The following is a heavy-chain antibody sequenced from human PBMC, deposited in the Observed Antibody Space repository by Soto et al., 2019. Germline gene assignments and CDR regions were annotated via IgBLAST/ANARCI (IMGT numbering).Heavy chain of an antibody. V-gene: IGHV3-30-3*01. CDR1: GFPFSSYA. CDR2: ISYDVSNK. CDR3: ASAPTVTPLHFDY. J-gene: IGHJ4*02. Sequence: GGSLRLSCASSGFPFSSYAIHWVRQDPGKGLEWVAFISYDVSNKYYADSVKGRFTISRDNSKNTLYLQMNSLRAEDTAVYYCASAPTVTPLHFDYWGQGTLVTVSS. D-gene: IGHD4-17*01.